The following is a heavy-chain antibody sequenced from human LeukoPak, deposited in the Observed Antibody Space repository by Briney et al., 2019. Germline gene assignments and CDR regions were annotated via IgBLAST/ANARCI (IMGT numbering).Heavy chain of an antibody. CDR3: ARTYYYDSSGYYLIGAFDI. CDR1: GGTFSSYA. V-gene: IGHV1-69*06. Sequence: SVKVSCKASGGTFSSYAISWVRQAPGQGLEWMGGIIPIFGTANYAQKFQGRVTITADKSTSTDYMELRSLRSEDTAVYYCARTYYYDSSGYYLIGAFDIWGQGTMVTVSS. J-gene: IGHJ3*02. D-gene: IGHD3-22*01. CDR2: IIPIFGTA.